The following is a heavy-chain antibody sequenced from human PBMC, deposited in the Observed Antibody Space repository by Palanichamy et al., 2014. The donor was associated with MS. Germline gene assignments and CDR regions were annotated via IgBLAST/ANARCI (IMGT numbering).Heavy chain of an antibody. V-gene: IGHV3-53*02. CDR3: ARDLGYGGAIEGSGDY. CDR1: GFTVSNNY. CDR2: IYSGGNT. Sequence: EVQLVETGGGLIQPGGSLRLSCAASGFTVSNNYMSWVRQAPGKGLEWVSVIYSGGNTFYADSVKGRFTISRDNSKNTVYLQMNSLSAEDTAVYYCARDLGYGGAIEGSGDYWGQGTLVTVSS. J-gene: IGHJ4*02. D-gene: IGHD4-23*01.